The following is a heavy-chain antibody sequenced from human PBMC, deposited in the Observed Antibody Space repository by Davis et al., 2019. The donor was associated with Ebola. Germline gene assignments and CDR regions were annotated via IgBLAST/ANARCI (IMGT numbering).Heavy chain of an antibody. D-gene: IGHD3-16*01. CDR3: AKPYLYGVDY. CDR1: GFTFSSYG. CDR2: IRYDANNK. Sequence: GESLKISCAASGFTFSSYGMHWVRQAPGKGLEWVAFIRYDANNKYHADSVKGRFTISRDNSKNKLYLQMNSLRPEDTALYYCAKPYLYGVDYWGQGTLVTVSS. V-gene: IGHV3-30*02. J-gene: IGHJ4*02.